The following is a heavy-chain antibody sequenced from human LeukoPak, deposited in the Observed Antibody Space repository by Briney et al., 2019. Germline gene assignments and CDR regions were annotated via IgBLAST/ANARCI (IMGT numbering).Heavy chain of an antibody. V-gene: IGHV3-30*03. D-gene: IGHD3-22*01. CDR3: ARDRGKVIVGPAFDY. CDR2: ISYDGSKK. J-gene: IGHJ4*02. CDR1: GLTFSSYG. Sequence: GGSLRLSCAASGLTFSSYGMHWVRQAPGKGLEWVAVISYDGSKKNYVDSVKGRFTISRDNSKNTLYLQMNSLRAEDTAVYYCARDRGKVIVGPAFDYWGQGTLVTVSS.